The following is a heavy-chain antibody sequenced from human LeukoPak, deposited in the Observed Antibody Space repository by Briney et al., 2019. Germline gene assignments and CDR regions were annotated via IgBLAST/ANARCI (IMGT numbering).Heavy chain of an antibody. CDR1: GGSFSGYY. D-gene: IGHD2-2*01. CDR3: ARGYCSSTSCWNYFDY. J-gene: IGHJ4*02. CDR2: INHSGST. V-gene: IGHV4-34*01. Sequence: SSETLCLTCAVYGGSFSGYYWSWIRQPPGKGLEWIGEINHSGSTNYNPSLKSRVTISVDTSKNQFSLKLSSVTAADTAVYYCARGYCSSTSCWNYFDYWGQGTLVTVSS.